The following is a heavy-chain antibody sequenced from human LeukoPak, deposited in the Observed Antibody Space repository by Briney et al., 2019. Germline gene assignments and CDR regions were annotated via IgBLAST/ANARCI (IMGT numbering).Heavy chain of an antibody. CDR3: ARSYCSTTTCYARATSWFDP. Sequence: ASVTVSCKASGYTFINYGINWLRQAPGQGLEWMGWINVYNGNTNYAQRLQGRVTMTTDTSTSIVYMERRSLRSDDTAVYYCARSYCSTTTCYARATSWFDPWGQGTLVTVSS. D-gene: IGHD2-2*01. CDR2: INVYNGNT. J-gene: IGHJ5*02. V-gene: IGHV1-18*01. CDR1: GYTFINYG.